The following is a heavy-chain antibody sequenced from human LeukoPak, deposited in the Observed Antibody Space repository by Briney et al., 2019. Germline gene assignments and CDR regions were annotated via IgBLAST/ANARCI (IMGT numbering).Heavy chain of an antibody. V-gene: IGHV6-1*01. D-gene: IGHD5-18*01. Sequence: SQTLSLTCAISGDSVSSNSAAWNWIRQSPSRGLEWLGRTYYRSKWYNDYAVSVKSRITINPDTSKNRFSLKLNSVTAADTAVYYCAREVGGYRYGYRPTEVSWYFDLWGRGTLVTVSS. CDR2: TYYRSKWYN. CDR1: GDSVSSNSAA. J-gene: IGHJ2*01. CDR3: AREVGGYRYGYRPTEVSWYFDL.